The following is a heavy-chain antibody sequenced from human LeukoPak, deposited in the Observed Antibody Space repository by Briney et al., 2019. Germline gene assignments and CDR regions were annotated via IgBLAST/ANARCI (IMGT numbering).Heavy chain of an antibody. J-gene: IGHJ4*02. Sequence: GGSLRLSCAASGFIFSSYEMNWVRQAPGKGLEWVSYISSSGSTIYYADSMKGRFTISRDNAKNSLILQMNSLRAEDTAVYYCARDYYLDYWGQGTLVTVSS. V-gene: IGHV3-48*03. CDR3: ARDYYLDY. CDR2: ISSSGSTI. CDR1: GFIFSSYE.